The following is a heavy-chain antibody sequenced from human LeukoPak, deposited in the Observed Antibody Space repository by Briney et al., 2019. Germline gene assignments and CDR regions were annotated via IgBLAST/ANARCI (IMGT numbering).Heavy chain of an antibody. D-gene: IGHD3-22*01. CDR2: INAGNGNT. V-gene: IGHV1-3*01. CDR3: ARDIYEYYDSSGYYPVFDY. CDR1: GYTFTSYA. J-gene: IGHJ4*02. Sequence: ASVKVSCKASGYTFTSYAMHWVRQATGQRLEWMGWINAGNGNTKYSQKFQGRVTITRDTSASTAYMELSSLRSEDTAVYYCARDIYEYYDSSGYYPVFDYWGQGTLVTVSS.